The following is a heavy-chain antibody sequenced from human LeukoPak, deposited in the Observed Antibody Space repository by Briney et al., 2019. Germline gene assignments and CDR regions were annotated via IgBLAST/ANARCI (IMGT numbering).Heavy chain of an antibody. CDR1: GGTFSSYA. CDR3: ARSVRNDFKSHFDY. D-gene: IGHD3-3*01. CDR2: IIPIFGTA. V-gene: IGHV1-69*13. J-gene: IGHJ4*02. Sequence: GASVKVSCKASGGTFSSYAISWVRQAPGQGLEWMGGIIPIFGTANYAQKFQGRVTITADESTSTAYMELSSLRSEDTAVYYCARSVRNDFKSHFDYWGQGTLVTVSS.